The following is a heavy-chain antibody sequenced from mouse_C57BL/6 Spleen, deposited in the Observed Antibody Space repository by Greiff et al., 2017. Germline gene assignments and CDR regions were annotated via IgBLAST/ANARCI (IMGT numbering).Heavy chain of an antibody. D-gene: IGHD1-1*01. V-gene: IGHV5-4*01. CDR1: GFTFSSYA. CDR3: ARDQRGVTTGYFDY. J-gene: IGHJ2*01. CDR2: ISDGGSYT. Sequence: EVQVVESGGGLVKPGGSLKLSCAASGFTFSSYAMSWVRQTPEKRLEWVATISDGGSYTYYPDNVKGRFTISRDNAKNNLYLQMSHLKSEDTAMYYCARDQRGVTTGYFDYWGQGTTLTVSS.